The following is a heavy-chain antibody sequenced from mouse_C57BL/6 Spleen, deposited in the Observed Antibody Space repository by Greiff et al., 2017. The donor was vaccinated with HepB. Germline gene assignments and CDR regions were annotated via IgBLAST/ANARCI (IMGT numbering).Heavy chain of an antibody. CDR1: GFTFSSYG. V-gene: IGHV5-6*01. D-gene: IGHD4-1*01. Sequence: DVQLVESGGDLVKPGGSLKLSCAASGFTFSSYGMSWVRQTPDKRLEWVATISSGGSYTYYPDSVKGRFTISRDNAKNPLYLQMSSLKSEDTAMYYCAGHETGTDYWGQGTTLTVSS. CDR3: AGHETGTDY. CDR2: ISSGGSYT. J-gene: IGHJ2*01.